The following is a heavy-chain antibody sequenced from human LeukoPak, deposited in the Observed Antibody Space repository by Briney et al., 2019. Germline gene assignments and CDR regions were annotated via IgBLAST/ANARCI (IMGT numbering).Heavy chain of an antibody. CDR3: ARELYSYGPFYYYYYYMDV. V-gene: IGHV1-2*02. J-gene: IGHJ6*03. Sequence: ASVKVSCKASGYTFTGYYMHWVRQAPGQGLEWMGWINPNSGGTNYAQKLQGRVTMTTDTSTSTAYMELRSLRSDDTAVYYCARELYSYGPFYYYYYYMDVWGKGTTVTVSS. CDR1: GYTFTGYY. D-gene: IGHD5-18*01. CDR2: INPNSGGT.